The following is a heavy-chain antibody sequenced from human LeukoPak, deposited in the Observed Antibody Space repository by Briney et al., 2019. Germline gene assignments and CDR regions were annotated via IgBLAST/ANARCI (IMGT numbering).Heavy chain of an antibody. Sequence: SVKVSCKASGGTFTSYAISWVRQAPGQGLEWMGGIIPIFGTANYAQKFQGRVTITADESTSTAYMELSSLRSEDTAVYYCAREERYSYGLDYWGQGTMVTVSS. CDR1: GGTFTSYA. J-gene: IGHJ3*01. V-gene: IGHV1-69*13. D-gene: IGHD5-18*01. CDR3: AREERYSYGLDY. CDR2: IIPIFGTA.